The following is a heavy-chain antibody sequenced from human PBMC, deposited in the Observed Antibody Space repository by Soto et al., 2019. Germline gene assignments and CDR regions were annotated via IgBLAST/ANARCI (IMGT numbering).Heavy chain of an antibody. D-gene: IGHD4-17*01. CDR3: ARHGFYGDYSSNYFDP. V-gene: IGHV5-51*01. J-gene: IGHJ5*02. Sequence: GESLKISCEGSGYSFTNYWIAWVRQMPGKGLEYIGIICPSDSTTRYSPSFQGQVTISADKSISTAYLQWSSLMASDTAIYYCARHGFYGDYSSNYFDPWGQGTLVTVSS. CDR1: GYSFTNYW. CDR2: ICPSDSTT.